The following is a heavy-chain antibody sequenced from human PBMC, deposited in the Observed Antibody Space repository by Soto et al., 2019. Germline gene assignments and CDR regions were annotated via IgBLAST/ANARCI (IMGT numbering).Heavy chain of an antibody. Sequence: SETLSLTCTVSGGSISSYYWSWIRQPPGKGLEWIGYIYYSGSTNYNPSLKSRVTISVDTSKNQFSLKLSSVTAADTAVYYCARSHIVPRLFMYPYDYWGQGSLVTVSS. D-gene: IGHD2-2*01. CDR1: GGSISSYY. J-gene: IGHJ4*02. V-gene: IGHV4-59*12. CDR2: IYYSGST. CDR3: ARSHIVPRLFMYPYDY.